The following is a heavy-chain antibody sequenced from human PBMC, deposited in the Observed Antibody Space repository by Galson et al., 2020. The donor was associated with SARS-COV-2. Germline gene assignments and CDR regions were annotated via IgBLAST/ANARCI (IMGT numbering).Heavy chain of an antibody. CDR3: ASLAAAGTAYYYYGMDV. V-gene: IGHV3-48*02. J-gene: IGHJ6*02. CDR1: GFTFSSYS. D-gene: IGHD6-13*01. Sequence: GESLKISCAASGFTFSSYSMNWVRQAPGKGLEWVSYISSSSSTIYYADSVKGRFTISRDNAKNSLYLQMNSLRDKDTAVYYCASLAAAGTAYYYYGMDVWGQGTTVTVSS. CDR2: ISSSSSTI.